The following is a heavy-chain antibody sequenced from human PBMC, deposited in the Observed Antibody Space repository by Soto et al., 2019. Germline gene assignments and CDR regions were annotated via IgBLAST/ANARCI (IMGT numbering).Heavy chain of an antibody. Sequence: QVPLVQSGAEVKKPGSSVKVSCKASGDPFSRHNIAWVRQAPGQGLAWMGRIIPFLDGTNYAQKFRGRVTITADKSTSTAYMELSSLRSEDTAVYFCASGTAPDVDYWGQGTLVTVSS. CDR1: GDPFSRHN. CDR2: IIPFLDGT. J-gene: IGHJ4*02. V-gene: IGHV1-69*02. D-gene: IGHD2-21*02. CDR3: ASGTAPDVDY.